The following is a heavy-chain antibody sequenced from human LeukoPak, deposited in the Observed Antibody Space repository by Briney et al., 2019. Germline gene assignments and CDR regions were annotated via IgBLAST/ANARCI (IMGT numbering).Heavy chain of an antibody. J-gene: IGHJ6*03. V-gene: IGHV3-11*04. CDR2: ISPRSTTI. CDR1: GFTCNDHY. CDR3: AREAYGGYVDDFYYYYYMDV. D-gene: IGHD4-17*01. Sequence: GGSLKLSCAASGFTCNDHYMTWIRQAPGKGLEWVSYISPRSTTIYYADSVKGRFTISRDNAKNSLYLQMNSLGAEDTAVYYCAREAYGGYVDDFYYYYYMDVWGKGTTVSVSS.